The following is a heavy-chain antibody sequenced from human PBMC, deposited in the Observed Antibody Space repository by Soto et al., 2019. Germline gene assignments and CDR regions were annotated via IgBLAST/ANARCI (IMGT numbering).Heavy chain of an antibody. CDR1: GGTFSSYA. V-gene: IGHV1-69*13. CDR2: IIPIFGTA. CDR3: ARDRYYYDSSGYYADAFDI. D-gene: IGHD3-22*01. J-gene: IGHJ3*02. Sequence: SVKVSCKASGGTFSSYAISWVRQAPGQGLEWMGGIIPIFGTANYAQKFQGRVTITADEPTSTAYMELSSLRSEDTAVYYCARDRYYYDSSGYYADAFDIWGQGTMVTVSS.